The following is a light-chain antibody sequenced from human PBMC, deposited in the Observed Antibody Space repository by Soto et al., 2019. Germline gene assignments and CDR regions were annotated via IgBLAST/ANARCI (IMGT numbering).Light chain of an antibody. J-gene: IGKJ3*01. CDR3: QQYGSSLFT. V-gene: IGKV3-20*01. CDR2: GAS. Sequence: EIVLTQSPGTLSLSPGERATLPCRASQSVSSSYLAWYQQKPGQAPRLLIYGASSRATGIPDRFSGSGSGTDFTLTISRLESEDFAVYYCQQYGSSLFTFGPGT. CDR1: QSVSSSY.